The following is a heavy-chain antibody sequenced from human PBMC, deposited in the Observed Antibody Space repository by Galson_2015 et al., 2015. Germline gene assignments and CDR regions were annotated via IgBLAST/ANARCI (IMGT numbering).Heavy chain of an antibody. Sequence: SLRLSCAASGFTFSSYGMHWVRQAPGKGLEWVAVIWYDGSNKYYADSVKGRFTISRDNSKNTLYLQMNSLRAEDTAVYYCARDYCSSTSCYSYYYYYGMDVWGQGTTVTVSS. CDR3: ARDYCSSTSCYSYYYYYGMDV. CDR1: GFTFSSYG. V-gene: IGHV3-33*01. D-gene: IGHD2-2*01. J-gene: IGHJ6*02. CDR2: IWYDGSNK.